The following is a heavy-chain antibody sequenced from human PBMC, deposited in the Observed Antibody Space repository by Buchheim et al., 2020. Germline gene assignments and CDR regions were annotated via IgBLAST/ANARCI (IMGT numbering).Heavy chain of an antibody. D-gene: IGHD3-22*01. V-gene: IGHV1-46*01. CDR2: INPSGGST. J-gene: IGHJ4*02. Sequence: QVQLVQSGAEVKKPGASVKVSCKASGYTFTSYYMHWVRQAPGQGLEWMGIINPSGGSTSYAQKFQGRVTMSRDTPPSPVYMELSSLRSEDTAVYYCARGGYYYDSSGHRHPFDYWGQGTL. CDR3: ARGGYYYDSSGHRHPFDY. CDR1: GYTFTSYY.